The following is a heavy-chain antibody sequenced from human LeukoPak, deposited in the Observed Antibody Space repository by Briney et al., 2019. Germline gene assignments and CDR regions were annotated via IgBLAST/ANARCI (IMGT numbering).Heavy chain of an antibody. CDR2: INHSGST. Sequence: SETLSLTCAVYGGSFSGYYWSWIRQPPGKGLEWIGEINHSGSTNYNPSLKSRVTISVDTSKNQFSLRLSSVTAADTAVYYCARDLIADYVWGSYRYSDAFDIWGQGTMVTVSS. CDR3: ARDLIADYVWGSYRYSDAFDI. V-gene: IGHV4-34*01. CDR1: GGSFSGYY. J-gene: IGHJ3*02. D-gene: IGHD3-16*02.